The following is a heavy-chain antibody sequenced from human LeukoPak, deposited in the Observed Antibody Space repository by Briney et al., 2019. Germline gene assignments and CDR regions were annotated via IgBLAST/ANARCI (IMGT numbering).Heavy chain of an antibody. CDR3: ARNLAYCGGDCYSGYWYFDL. J-gene: IGHJ2*01. V-gene: IGHV4-30-4*01. Sequence: LQTLSLTCTVSGGSISSGDYYWSWIRQPPGKGLEWIGYIYYSGSTYYNPSLKSRVTISVDTSKNQFSLKLSSVTAADTAVYYCARNLAYCGGDCYSGYWYFDLWGRGTLVTVSS. CDR2: IYYSGST. D-gene: IGHD2-21*02. CDR1: GGSISSGDYY.